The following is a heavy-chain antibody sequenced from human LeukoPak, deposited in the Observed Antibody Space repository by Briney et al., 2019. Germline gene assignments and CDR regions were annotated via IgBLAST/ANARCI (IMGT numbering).Heavy chain of an antibody. CDR3: ARNEIVGANTPPTAFAC. V-gene: IGHV4-39*01. Sequence: SETLSLTCTVSGVSISSSSYYWGWIRQPPGKGLEWIGSIYYSGSTYYNPSLKSRVPISVDTYKNQFSLKLSSVTAADTAVYYCARNEIVGANTPPTAFACWGQGTLVTVSS. CDR1: GVSISSSSYY. D-gene: IGHD1-26*01. J-gene: IGHJ4*02. CDR2: IYYSGST.